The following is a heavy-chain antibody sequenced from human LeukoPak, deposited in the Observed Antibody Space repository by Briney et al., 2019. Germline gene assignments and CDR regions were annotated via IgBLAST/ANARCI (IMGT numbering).Heavy chain of an antibody. D-gene: IGHD3-22*01. CDR1: GYTFTGYY. V-gene: IGHV1-2*02. CDR2: INPNSGGT. Sequence: ASVKVSCKASGYTFTGYYMHWVRQAPGQGLEWMGWINPNSGGTNYAQKFQGRVTMTRDTSISTAYMDLSRLRSDDTAVYYCARVLYYYDSSRYPRPLESTPDELYYFDYWGQGTLVTVSS. CDR3: ARVLYYYDSSRYPRPLESTPDELYYFDY. J-gene: IGHJ4*02.